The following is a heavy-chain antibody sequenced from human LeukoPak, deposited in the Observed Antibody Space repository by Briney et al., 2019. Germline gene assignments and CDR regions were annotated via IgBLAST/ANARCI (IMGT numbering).Heavy chain of an antibody. Sequence: PSDTLYLTCNVSGGSISSSSYYWGWIRQPPGKGLEWIGSIYYSGSNYYHPSLKSRVTITVATTKTPFSVQLSSVTAADTAVYCCARQSHGSGSGGGFDPWGQGTLVTVSS. J-gene: IGHJ5*02. D-gene: IGHD3-10*01. CDR3: ARQSHGSGSGGGFDP. CDR2: IYYSGSN. CDR1: GGSISSSSYY. V-gene: IGHV4-39*01.